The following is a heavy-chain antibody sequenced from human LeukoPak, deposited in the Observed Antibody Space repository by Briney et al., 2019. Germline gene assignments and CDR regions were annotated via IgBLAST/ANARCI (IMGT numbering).Heavy chain of an antibody. CDR2: ISAYNGNT. V-gene: IGHV1-18*01. CDR3: ARDSSAYYYDSSGYYLGIKSYYFDY. D-gene: IGHD3-22*01. Sequence: ASVKVSCKASGYTFTSYGISWVRQAPGQGLEWMGWISAYNGNTNYAQKLQGRGTMTTDTSTSTAYMELRSLRSDDTAVYYCARDSSAYYYDSSGYYLGIKSYYFDYWGQGTLVTVSS. J-gene: IGHJ4*02. CDR1: GYTFTSYG.